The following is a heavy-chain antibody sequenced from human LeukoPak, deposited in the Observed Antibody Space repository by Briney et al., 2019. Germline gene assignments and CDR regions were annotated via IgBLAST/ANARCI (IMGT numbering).Heavy chain of an antibody. CDR1: GGSFSGYY. Sequence: SETLSLTCAVYGGSFSGYYWSWIRQPPGKGLEWIGEINHSGSTNYNPSLKSRVTISVDTSKNQFSLKLSSVTAADTAVYYCARFSSRYYYGSGSYDWRWFDPWGQGTLVTVFS. J-gene: IGHJ5*02. CDR3: ARFSSRYYYGSGSYDWRWFDP. CDR2: INHSGST. D-gene: IGHD3-10*01. V-gene: IGHV4-34*01.